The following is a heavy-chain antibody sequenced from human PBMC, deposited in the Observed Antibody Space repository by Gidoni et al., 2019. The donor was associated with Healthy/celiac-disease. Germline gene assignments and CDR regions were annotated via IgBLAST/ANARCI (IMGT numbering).Heavy chain of an antibody. V-gene: IGHV3-21*01. CDR1: GFPFSSYS. D-gene: IGHD6-19*01. J-gene: IGHJ6*02. Sequence: EVQLVESGGGLVKPGGSLRPSGAASGFPFSSYSMNWVRQAPGKGLEWVSSISSSSSYIYYADSVKGRFTISRDNAKNSLYLQMNSLRAEDTAVYYCARLLQWREGGMDVWGQGTTVTVSS. CDR3: ARLLQWREGGMDV. CDR2: ISSSSSYI.